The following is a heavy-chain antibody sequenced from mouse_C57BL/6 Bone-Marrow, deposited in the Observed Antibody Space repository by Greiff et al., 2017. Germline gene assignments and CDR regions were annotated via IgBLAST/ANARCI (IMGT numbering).Heavy chain of an antibody. J-gene: IGHJ1*03. CDR3: ARGPHWYFGV. Sequence: QVQLQQPGAELVMPGASVKLSCKASGYTFTSYWMHWVKQRPGQGLEWIGEIDPSDSYTNYNQKFKGKSTLTVDKSSSTAYMQLSSLTSEDSAVYYCARGPHWYFGVWGTGTTVIVSS. CDR1: GYTFTSYW. V-gene: IGHV1-69*01. CDR2: IDPSDSYT.